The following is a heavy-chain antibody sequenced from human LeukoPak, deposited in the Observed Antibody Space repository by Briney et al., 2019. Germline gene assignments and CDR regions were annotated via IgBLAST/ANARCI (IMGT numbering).Heavy chain of an antibody. CDR2: IYSGGST. CDR3: ARAPHDYGDSDYFDY. D-gene: IGHD4-17*01. Sequence: GGSLRLSCAASGFTVSSNYMSWVRQAPGKGLEWVSVIYSGGSTYYADSVKGRFTISRDNSKNTLYLQMNSLRAEDKAVYYCARAPHDYGDSDYFDYWGQGTLVTVSS. V-gene: IGHV3-66*01. J-gene: IGHJ4*02. CDR1: GFTVSSNY.